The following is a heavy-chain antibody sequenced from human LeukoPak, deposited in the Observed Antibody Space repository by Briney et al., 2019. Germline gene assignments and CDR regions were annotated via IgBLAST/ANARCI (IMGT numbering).Heavy chain of an antibody. CDR2: IYYSGST. Sequence: SETLSLTCAVYGGSFSGYYWSWIRQPPGKGLEWIGYIYYSGSTNYNPSLKSRVTISVDTSNNQFSLKLSSVTAADTAVYYCAKNRPHGSSDWYPFDLWGRGTLVTVSS. D-gene: IGHD2-21*02. J-gene: IGHJ2*01. V-gene: IGHV4-59*01. CDR3: AKNRPHGSSDWYPFDL. CDR1: GGSFSGYY.